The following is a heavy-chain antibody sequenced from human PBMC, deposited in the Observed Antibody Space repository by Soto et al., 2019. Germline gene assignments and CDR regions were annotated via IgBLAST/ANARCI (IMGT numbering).Heavy chain of an antibody. CDR3: ARACSSNSCYDVFDY. CDR1: GGSVRNGMYY. Sequence: SETLSLNCPLSGGSVRNGMYYWSWIRQPAGKGLERIGRIYPRGSTNYNTSLKSRVTMSVDTSKNQFSLKLSSVTAADTAVYYCARACSSNSCYDVFDYWGQGTLVTASS. CDR2: IYPRGST. J-gene: IGHJ4*02. D-gene: IGHD2-2*01. V-gene: IGHV4-61*02.